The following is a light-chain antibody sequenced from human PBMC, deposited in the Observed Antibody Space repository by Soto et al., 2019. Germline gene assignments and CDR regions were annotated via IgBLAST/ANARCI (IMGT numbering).Light chain of an antibody. CDR2: DAS. CDR1: QGVGSY. J-gene: IGKJ1*01. Sequence: EIVLTQFPVTLSLSPGERATLSCRASQGVGSYLAWYQQKPGQAPRLLIYDASHRATDIPARFSGSGSGTDFTLTISGLEPEDFAVYYCQQYYSTPWTFGQGTKVEIK. V-gene: IGKV3-11*01. CDR3: QQYYSTPWT.